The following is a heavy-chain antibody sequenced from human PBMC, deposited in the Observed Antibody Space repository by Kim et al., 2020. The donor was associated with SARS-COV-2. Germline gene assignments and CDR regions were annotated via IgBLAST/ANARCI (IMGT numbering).Heavy chain of an antibody. CDR2: ISAYNGNT. CDR3: AQADLESYDILTPYTDDY. Sequence: ASVKVSCKASGYTFSNYGINWVRQAPGQGLEWMGWISAYNGNTHYAQKFQGRVTMTTDTSTSTAYLELRSLRSDDTAVYYCAQADLESYDILTPYTDDYWGQGTLVTVSS. J-gene: IGHJ4*02. D-gene: IGHD3-9*01. CDR1: GYTFSNYG. V-gene: IGHV1-18*01.